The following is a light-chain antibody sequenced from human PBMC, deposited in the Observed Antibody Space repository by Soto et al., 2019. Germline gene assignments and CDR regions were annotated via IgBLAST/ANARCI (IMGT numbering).Light chain of an antibody. CDR1: HRVSSY. CDR2: GAS. Sequence: EIVMTQSPATLSVSPGERATLSCRASHRVSSYLAWYQQTPGQAPRLLIYGASTRATGIPARFSGSGSGTEFTLTISSLQSEDFAVYYCQQYNNWPLTFGAGTKVDIK. CDR3: QQYNNWPLT. J-gene: IGKJ4*01. V-gene: IGKV3-15*01.